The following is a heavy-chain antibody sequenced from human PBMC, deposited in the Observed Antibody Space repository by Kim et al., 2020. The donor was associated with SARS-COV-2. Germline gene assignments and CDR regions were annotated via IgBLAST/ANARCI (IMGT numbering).Heavy chain of an antibody. CDR1: GGSINSSSYY. CDR3: AGHTTHWLVHHIYFDY. CDR2: IYYSGST. J-gene: IGHJ4*02. V-gene: IGHV4-39*01. D-gene: IGHD6-19*01. Sequence: SETLSLTCTVSGGSINSSSYYWGWIRQPPGKGLEWIGSIYYSGSTYYNPSLKSQVTISVDTSKNQFSLKLSSVTAADTAVYYCAGHTTHWLVHHIYFDYWGQGTLVTVSS.